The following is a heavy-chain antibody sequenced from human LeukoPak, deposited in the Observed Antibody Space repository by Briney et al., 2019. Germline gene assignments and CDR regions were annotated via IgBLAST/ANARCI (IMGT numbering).Heavy chain of an antibody. V-gene: IGHV4-59*08. D-gene: IGHD4-23*01. Sequence: SETLSLTCTVSGGSISSYYWSWIRQPPGKGLEWIGYISYSGSTNYNPSLKSRVTISVDTSKNQFSLKLRSVTAADTAVYYCARQFFGGKTPDAFDIWGQGTMVTVSS. CDR3: ARQFFGGKTPDAFDI. CDR2: ISYSGST. J-gene: IGHJ3*02. CDR1: GGSISSYY.